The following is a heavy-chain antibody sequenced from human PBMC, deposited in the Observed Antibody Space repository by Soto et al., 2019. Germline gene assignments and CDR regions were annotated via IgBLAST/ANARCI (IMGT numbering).Heavy chain of an antibody. Sequence: AETLSLTCIVSSHSISSGDYWTWLRQPSGKGLEWIATINHSGATYYNPSLKSRVTISVDTSKNKVSLRMSHVSPSDTPVYYCARYSLSGGFNYWGQGTLVTVSS. CDR2: INHSGAT. CDR3: ARYSLSGGFNY. V-gene: IGHV4-38-2*02. J-gene: IGHJ4*02. CDR1: SHSISSGDY. D-gene: IGHD2-15*01.